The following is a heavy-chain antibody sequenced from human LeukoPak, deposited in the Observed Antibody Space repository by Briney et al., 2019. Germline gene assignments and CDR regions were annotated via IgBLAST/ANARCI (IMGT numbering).Heavy chain of an antibody. CDR3: AKNAYSYTNSWFIDY. V-gene: IGHV3-23*01. J-gene: IGHJ4*02. CDR1: GFTFSSSG. Sequence: GGSLRLSFAASGFTFSSSGMSWVRQAPGKGLEWVSGISGGGGNTYYADSVKGRFTISRDTSKNALYLQMNSLRAEDTAVYYCAKNAYSYTNSWFIDYWGQGTLVTVSS. D-gene: IGHD6-13*01. CDR2: ISGGGGNT.